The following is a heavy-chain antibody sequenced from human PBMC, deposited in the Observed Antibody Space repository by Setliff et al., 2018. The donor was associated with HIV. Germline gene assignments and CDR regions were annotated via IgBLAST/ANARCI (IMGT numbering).Heavy chain of an antibody. CDR2: INHRGST. CDR3: ARVSQDLLGAFDI. CDR1: GGSFRGYF. D-gene: IGHD7-27*01. J-gene: IGHJ3*02. Sequence: PSETLSLTCAIYGGSFRGYFWIWIRQPPGKGLEWIGEINHRGSTNYNSSLKSRVTIGVDTSKNQFSLNLSAVTAADTAVYYCARVSQDLLGAFDIWGQGTMVTVSS. V-gene: IGHV4-34*01.